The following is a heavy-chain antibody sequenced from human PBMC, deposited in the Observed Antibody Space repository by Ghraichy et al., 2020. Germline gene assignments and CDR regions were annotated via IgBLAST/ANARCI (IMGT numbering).Heavy chain of an antibody. V-gene: IGHV3-23*01. CDR3: AKDSFRYVITGLGFDY. CDR1: GFTFSSYA. Sequence: GGSLRLSCTASGFTFSSYAMSWVRQAPGKGLEWVSAISSSGGSTYYADSVKGRFTISRDNSKNTLYLQMNSLRAEDTAVYYCAKDSFRYVITGLGFDYWGQGTLVTVSS. CDR2: ISSSGGST. D-gene: IGHD3-22*01. J-gene: IGHJ4*02.